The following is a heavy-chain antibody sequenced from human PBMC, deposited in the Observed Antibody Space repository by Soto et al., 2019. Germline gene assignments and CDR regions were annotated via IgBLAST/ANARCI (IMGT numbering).Heavy chain of an antibody. Sequence: PGGSLRLSCTASGFTFGDYAMSWFRQPPGKGLEWIGEINHSGSTNYNPSLKSRVTISVDTSKNQFSLKLSSVAAADTAVYYCQGVAGYYYYYYGMDVWGQGTTVTVSS. J-gene: IGHJ6*02. CDR3: QGVAGYYYYYYGMDV. D-gene: IGHD6-19*01. V-gene: IGHV4-34*08. CDR2: INHSGST. CDR1: GFTFGDYA.